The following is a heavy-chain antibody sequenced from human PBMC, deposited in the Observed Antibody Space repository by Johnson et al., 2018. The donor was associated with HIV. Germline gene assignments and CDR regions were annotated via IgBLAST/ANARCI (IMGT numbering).Heavy chain of an antibody. J-gene: IGHJ3*01. V-gene: IGHV3-7*05. CDR1: GFTFSSYW. Sequence: ELQLVESGGGVVQPGGSLILSCAASGFTFSSYWISWFRQSPGKGLEWVANIKQDGSEKYYVDSVKGRFTISRDNAKNSLYLQMNSLRAEDTAVYYCARVHSSSSNGFDVWGQGTMVTVSS. CDR2: IKQDGSEK. CDR3: ARVHSSSSNGFDV. D-gene: IGHD6-6*01.